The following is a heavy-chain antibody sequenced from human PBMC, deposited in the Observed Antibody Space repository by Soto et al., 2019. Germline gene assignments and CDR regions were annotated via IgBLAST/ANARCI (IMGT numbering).Heavy chain of an antibody. J-gene: IGHJ4*02. Sequence: SETLSLTCAVHGESFVGYFWSWIRQPPGQGLEWIGEISHGAYTKYNPSLESRVTISVDTSKNQFSLRLNSVTAADTAVYYCAKRGITRFGVSTGGFDYWGQGAPVTVSS. V-gene: IGHV4-34*01. CDR2: ISHGAYT. CDR3: AKRGITRFGVSTGGFDY. CDR1: GESFVGYF. D-gene: IGHD3-3*01.